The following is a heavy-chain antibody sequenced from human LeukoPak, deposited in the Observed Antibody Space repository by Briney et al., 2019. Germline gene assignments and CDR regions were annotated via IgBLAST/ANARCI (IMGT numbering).Heavy chain of an antibody. CDR2: ISSSSTYI. Sequence: GGSLRLSCAASGFTFTNYNMNWVRQAPGKGLEWVSSISSSSTYIYYADSVKGRFTISRDNAKDSLYLQMNSLRAEDTAVYYCTRQPERSSGLYSDAFDIWGQGTMVTVSS. J-gene: IGHJ3*02. CDR3: TRQPERSSGLYSDAFDI. CDR1: GFTFTNYN. V-gene: IGHV3-21*01. D-gene: IGHD6-19*01.